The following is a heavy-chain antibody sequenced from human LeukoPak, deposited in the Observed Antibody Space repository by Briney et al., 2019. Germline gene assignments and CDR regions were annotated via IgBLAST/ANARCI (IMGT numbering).Heavy chain of an antibody. CDR1: GGSISSSSYY. CDR3: ASGGVDTAMVDDY. Sequence: SETLSLTCTVSGGSISSSSYYWGWIRQPPGKGLEWIGSIYYSGSTYYNPSLKSRATISVDTSKNQFSLKLSSVTAADTAVYYCASGGVDTAMVDDYWGQGTLVTVSS. J-gene: IGHJ4*02. V-gene: IGHV4-39*07. D-gene: IGHD5-18*01. CDR2: IYYSGST.